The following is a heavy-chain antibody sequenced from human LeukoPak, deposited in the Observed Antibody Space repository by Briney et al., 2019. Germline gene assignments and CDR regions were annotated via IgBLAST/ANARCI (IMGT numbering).Heavy chain of an antibody. V-gene: IGHV3-33*08. CDR3: ARDGGYSSSRFDY. Sequence: TGGSLRLSCAASGFTFGSYAMHWVRQAPGKGLEWVAVIWYDGSNKYYADSVKGRFTISRDNSKNTLYLQMNSLRAEDTAVYYCARDGGYSSSRFDYWGQGTLVTVSS. J-gene: IGHJ4*02. D-gene: IGHD6-6*01. CDR1: GFTFGSYA. CDR2: IWYDGSNK.